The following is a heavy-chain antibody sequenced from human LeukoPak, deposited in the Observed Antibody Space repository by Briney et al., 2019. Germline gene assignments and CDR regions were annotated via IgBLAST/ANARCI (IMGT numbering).Heavy chain of an antibody. CDR2: ISPGGGPT. V-gene: IGHV3-23*01. Sequence: PGGPLRLSCAGSGFPFSSHGMNWVRQAPGKGLEWVSGISPGGGPTYYADSVRGRFTISRDDSKNTLYLQMKNLRAEDTAVYYCAKDGAWLRFDDWGQGILVTVSS. CDR1: GFPFSSHG. J-gene: IGHJ4*02. CDR3: AKDGAWLRFDD. D-gene: IGHD5-12*01.